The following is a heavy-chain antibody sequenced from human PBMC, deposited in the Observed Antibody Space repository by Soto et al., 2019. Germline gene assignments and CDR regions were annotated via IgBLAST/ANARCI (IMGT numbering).Heavy chain of an antibody. CDR3: ARQDLLGYSTYFDY. CDR1: GGSISSYY. V-gene: IGHV4-59*08. J-gene: IGHJ4*02. CDR2: IYYSGST. Sequence: PSETLSLTCSVSGGSISSYYWSWIRQPPGKGLEWIGYIYYSGSTNYNPSLKSRVTISVDTSKNQFSLKLSSVTAADTAVYYCARQDLLGYSTYFDYWGQGTLVTVSS. D-gene: IGHD3-22*01.